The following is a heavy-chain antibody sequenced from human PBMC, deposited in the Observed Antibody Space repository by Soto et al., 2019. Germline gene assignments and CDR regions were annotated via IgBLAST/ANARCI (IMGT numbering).Heavy chain of an antibody. V-gene: IGHV4-30-4*02. CDR1: RGSIISGHYY. D-gene: IGHD3-3*01. J-gene: IGHJ3*02. CDR3: ARDHDFWSGLWAFDI. CDR2: IYYSGST. Sequence: SDTLSLTFTVSRGSIISGHYYWRWIRQPPGKGLEWIGYIYYSGSTYYNPSLKSRVTISVDTSKNQFSLKLSSVTAADTAVYYCARDHDFWSGLWAFDIWGQGTMVT.